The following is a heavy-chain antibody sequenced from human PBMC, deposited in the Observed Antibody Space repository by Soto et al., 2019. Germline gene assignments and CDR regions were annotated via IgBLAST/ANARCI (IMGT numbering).Heavy chain of an antibody. CDR3: ARDPQSRSRRRAPSTKATRSTRRGVREEGCDY. CDR1: GFTFSSYG. V-gene: IGHV3-33*01. Sequence: QVQLVGSGGGVVQPWRSLRLSCAASGFTFSSYGMHWVRQAPGTGLAWVAVIWYDGSKNYYADSVKGRFTISRDNSKNRPELQRSSRRAEDTAVYYCARDPQSRSRRRAPSTKATRSTRRGVREEGCDYWGRGTLVTVSS. D-gene: IGHD2-2*01. J-gene: IGHJ4*02. CDR2: IWYDGSKN.